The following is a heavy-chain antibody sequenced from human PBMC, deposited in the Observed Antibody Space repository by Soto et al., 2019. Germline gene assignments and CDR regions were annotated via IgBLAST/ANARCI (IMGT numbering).Heavy chain of an antibody. Sequence: PGGSLRLSCVATGFSLSDHFMDWVRQAPGKGLEWVGRIKNDPKSYITDYAESVKGRFTISRDDSKNSLFLQMNSLTTEDTAVYYCARENPTSRLTGYYYLDYWGQGTLVTVS. CDR1: GFSLSDHF. CDR2: IKNDPKSYIT. D-gene: IGHD3-9*01. J-gene: IGHJ4*02. V-gene: IGHV3-72*01. CDR3: ARENPTSRLTGYYYLDY.